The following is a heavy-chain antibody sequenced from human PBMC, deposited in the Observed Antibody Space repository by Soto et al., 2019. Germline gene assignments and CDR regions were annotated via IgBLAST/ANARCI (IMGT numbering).Heavy chain of an antibody. V-gene: IGHV1-18*01. J-gene: IGHJ6*02. Sequence: GASVKVSCKASGYTFTSFGINWVRQAPGQGLEWMGWISAYNGDTNYAQKFQGRVTMTTDTSTTTAYMELRSLRSDDTAVYYCARPVDYYYYDMDVWGQGTTVTVSS. CDR2: ISAYNGDT. CDR3: ARPVDYYYYDMDV. CDR1: GYTFTSFG.